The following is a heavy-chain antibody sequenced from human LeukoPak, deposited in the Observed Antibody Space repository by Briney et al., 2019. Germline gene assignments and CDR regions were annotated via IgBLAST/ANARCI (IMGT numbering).Heavy chain of an antibody. CDR3: ARRALGGTYYFDY. V-gene: IGHV3-64*01. CDR1: GFTFSSYA. CDR2: ISNNGGSP. Sequence: GGSLRLSCAASGFTFSSYAMHWVRQAPGKGLEFVSAISNNGGSPYYANSVKGRFTISRDNSKNTLYPQMGSLRAEDMAVYYCARRALGGTYYFDYWGQGTLVTVSS. D-gene: IGHD1-26*01. J-gene: IGHJ4*02.